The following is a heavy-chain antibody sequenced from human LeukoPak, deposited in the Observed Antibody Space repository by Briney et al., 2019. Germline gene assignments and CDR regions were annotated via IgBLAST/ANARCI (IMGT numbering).Heavy chain of an antibody. J-gene: IGHJ3*02. Sequence: GASVKVSCKASGGTFSSYAISWVRQAPGRGLEWMGGIIPIFGTANYAQKFQGRVTITADESTSTAYMELSSLRSEDTAVYYCAIHCSSTSWPDAFDIWGQGTMVTVSS. CDR1: GGTFSSYA. CDR3: AIHCSSTSWPDAFDI. V-gene: IGHV1-69*13. CDR2: IIPIFGTA. D-gene: IGHD2-2*01.